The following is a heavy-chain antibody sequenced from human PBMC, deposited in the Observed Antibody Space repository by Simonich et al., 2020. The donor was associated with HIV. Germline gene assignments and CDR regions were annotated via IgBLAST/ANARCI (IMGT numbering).Heavy chain of an antibody. D-gene: IGHD3-22*01. CDR2: ISSSATTV. V-gene: IGHV3-48*03. J-gene: IGHJ4*02. Sequence: EVQLVESGGGLVQPGVSLRLSCAASGFPFYNYDMIWVGGARGEGLEWVSYISSSATTVYYADSVKGRFTISRDHAKNSLYLQMNSLRAEDTAVYYCARDWFTRLTMTSGYFDYWGQGTLVTVSS. CDR3: ARDWFTRLTMTSGYFDY. CDR1: GFPFYNYD.